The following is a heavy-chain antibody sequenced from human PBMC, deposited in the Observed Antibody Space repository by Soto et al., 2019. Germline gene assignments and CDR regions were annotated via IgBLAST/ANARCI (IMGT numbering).Heavy chain of an antibody. J-gene: IGHJ5*02. CDR2: IYHSGST. D-gene: IGHD6-13*01. V-gene: IGHV4-4*02. Sequence: QVQLQESGPGLVKPSGTLSLTCAVSGGSISSSNWWSWVRQPPGKGLEWIGEIYHSGSTNYNPSLKSRVTISVDRSKNQSSLKPSSVTAADTAVYYCARDAYAEQHLVRGWFDPWGQGTMVTVSS. CDR3: ARDAYAEQHLVRGWFDP. CDR1: GGSISSSNW.